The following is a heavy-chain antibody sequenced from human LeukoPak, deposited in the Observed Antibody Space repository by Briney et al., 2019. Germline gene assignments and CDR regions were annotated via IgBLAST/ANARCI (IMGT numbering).Heavy chain of an antibody. CDR1: GFTFSSYG. J-gene: IGHJ4*02. V-gene: IGHV3-30*02. CDR3: AKGPSWLVGYCSSTSCYPQPIDY. D-gene: IGHD2-2*01. Sequence: PGGSLRLSCAASGFTFSSYGTHWVRQAPGKGLEWVAFIRYDGSNKYYADSVKGRFTISRDNSKNTLYLQMNSLRAEDTAVYYCAKGPSWLVGYCSSTSCYPQPIDYWGQGTLVTVSS. CDR2: IRYDGSNK.